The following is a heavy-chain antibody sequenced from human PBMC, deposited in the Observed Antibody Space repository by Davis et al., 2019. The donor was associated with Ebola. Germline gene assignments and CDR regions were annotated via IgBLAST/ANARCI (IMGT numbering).Heavy chain of an antibody. D-gene: IGHD2-2*01. Sequence: GESLKISCRSSEYSFTSYWIGWVRQMPGKGLEWMGIIYPGDSNTRYSPSFEGQVTISADKSISTAYLQWSSLKASDTAMYYCARADCTIASCPPSYWGPGTLVTVSS. CDR2: IYPGDSNT. J-gene: IGHJ4*02. CDR1: EYSFTSYW. V-gene: IGHV5-51*01. CDR3: ARADCTIASCPPSY.